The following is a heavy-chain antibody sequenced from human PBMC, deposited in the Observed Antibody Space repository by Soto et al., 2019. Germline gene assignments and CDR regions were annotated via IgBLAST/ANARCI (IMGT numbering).Heavy chain of an antibody. CDR3: STDVQANSYYDGSGYSPD. D-gene: IGHD3-22*01. CDR2: IKTNTEYGAT. CDR1: GFTFGNAY. Sequence: PGGSLRLSCEASGFTFGNAYMNWVRQSPGKGLEWVGRIKTNTEYGATDYATPVKGRFLISRDDSKDRLFLQMNSLKNEDTAVYFCSTDVQANSYYDGSGYSPDWDQGTLVAASS. V-gene: IGHV3-15*01. J-gene: IGHJ4*02.